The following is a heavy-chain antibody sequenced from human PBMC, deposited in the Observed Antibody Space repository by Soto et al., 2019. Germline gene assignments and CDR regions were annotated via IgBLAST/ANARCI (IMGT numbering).Heavy chain of an antibody. CDR3: TRSGNNFYYYGMDV. Sequence: GGSLRLSCVASGFTFRSYEISLFRHSPGKGLEWVSYVSSSGSVIKYGDSVKGRFTISRDNAKNSLYLQMNSLRAEDTALYYCTRSGNNFYYYGMDVWGQGTTVTVSS. J-gene: IGHJ6*02. CDR2: VSSSGSVI. CDR1: GFTFRSYE. V-gene: IGHV3-48*03. D-gene: IGHD6-25*01.